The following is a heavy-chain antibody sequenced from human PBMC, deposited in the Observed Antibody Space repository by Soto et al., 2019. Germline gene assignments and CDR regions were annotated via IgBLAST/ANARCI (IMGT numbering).Heavy chain of an antibody. D-gene: IGHD3-10*01. CDR2: FRTGGDDATT. CDR3: AKKANSGQGSQYFDN. V-gene: IGHV3-23*01. CDR1: GFTFSSYS. J-gene: IGHJ4*02. Sequence: PGGSLRLSCAASGFTFSSYSMSWVRQAPGKGLEWVSGFRTGGDDATTYYADSVKGRFTISRDNSKNMLFLQMNSLRAEDTAIYHCAKKANSGQGSQYFDNWGQGTLVTVSS.